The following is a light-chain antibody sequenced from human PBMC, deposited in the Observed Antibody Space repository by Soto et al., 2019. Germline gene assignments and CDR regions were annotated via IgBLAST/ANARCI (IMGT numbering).Light chain of an antibody. CDR3: QLYGDSTMYT. Sequence: EIVLTQSPGTLSLSPGERATLSCRASQSISSSSLAWYQQKRGQAPRLLIYGASRRATGIPDTFSGSGSGTDFTLTISRLEHEHFEVYYCQLYGDSTMYTFGLGTKVDIK. V-gene: IGKV3-20*01. CDR2: GAS. CDR1: QSISSSS. J-gene: IGKJ2*01.